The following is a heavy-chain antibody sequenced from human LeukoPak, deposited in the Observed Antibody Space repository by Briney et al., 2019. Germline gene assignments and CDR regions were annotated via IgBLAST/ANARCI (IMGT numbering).Heavy chain of an antibody. V-gene: IGHV4-38-2*02. Sequence: SETLSLTCTVSGYSISSGYYWGWIRQPPGKGLEWIGNIYHSGSTYYNPSLKSRVTISVDTSKNQFSLKLSSVTAADTAVYYCARVGGDYNPPGFDYWGQGTLVTVSS. J-gene: IGHJ4*02. CDR1: GYSISSGYY. D-gene: IGHD4-17*01. CDR3: ARVGGDYNPPGFDY. CDR2: IYHSGST.